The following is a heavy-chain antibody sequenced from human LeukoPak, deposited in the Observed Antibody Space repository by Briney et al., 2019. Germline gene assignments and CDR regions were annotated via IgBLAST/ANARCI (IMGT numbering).Heavy chain of an antibody. CDR1: GFTFSSYS. CDR2: ISSSSSYI. Sequence: GGSLRLSCAASGFTFSSYSMNWVRQAPGKGLEWVSSISSSSSYIYYADSVKGRFTISRDNAKNSLYLQMNSLRAEDTAVYYCARKFKGLRMFDYWGQGTLVTVSS. J-gene: IGHJ4*02. D-gene: IGHD5/OR15-5a*01. V-gene: IGHV3-21*01. CDR3: ARKFKGLRMFDY.